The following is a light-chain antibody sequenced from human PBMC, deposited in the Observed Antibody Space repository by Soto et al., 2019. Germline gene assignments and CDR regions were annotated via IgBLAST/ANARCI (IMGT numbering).Light chain of an antibody. J-gene: IGKJ4*01. CDR2: DAS. CDR3: QQRSNCLSP. CDR1: QSVSSY. Sequence: EIVLTQSPATLSLSPGERATLSCRASQSVSSYLAWYQQKPGQAPRLLIYDASNRATGIPARFSGSGSGTDFTLTISSLEPEDFAVYYCQQRSNCLSPFGGGTKVEIK. V-gene: IGKV3-11*01.